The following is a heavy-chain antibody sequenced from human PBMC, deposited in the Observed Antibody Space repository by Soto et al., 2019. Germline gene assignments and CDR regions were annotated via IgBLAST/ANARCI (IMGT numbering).Heavy chain of an antibody. D-gene: IGHD2-2*01. J-gene: IGHJ5*02. V-gene: IGHV4-39*01. CDR1: GGSIRDDTYY. CDR3: ARLHCDSPNCVPLDP. Sequence: QLQLQESGPGLVKPSETLSLTCTVSGGSIRDDTYYWGWIRQPPGKGLEWIGSIYYSGTSSYNPSLKSRVTMSVDTSKKQLSLRLSSVTAADTAVYYCARLHCDSPNCVPLDPWGQGTLAIVSS. CDR2: IYYSGTS.